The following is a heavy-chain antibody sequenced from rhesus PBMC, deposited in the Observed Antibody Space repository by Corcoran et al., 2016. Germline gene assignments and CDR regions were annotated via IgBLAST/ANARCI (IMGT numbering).Heavy chain of an antibody. Sequence: QVQLQESGPGLVKPSETLSPTCAVSGASISSSCWRWIRPPPGKGLEWIGEIFGNSGNSYYNPSLKSRVIISKDASKNQFSLKLSSVTAADTAVYYCARSGYGSGGVYWGQGILVTVSS. J-gene: IGHJ4*01. V-gene: IGHV4-80*01. D-gene: IGHD4-4*01. CDR1: GASISSSC. CDR3: ARSGYGSGGVY. CDR2: IFGNSGNS.